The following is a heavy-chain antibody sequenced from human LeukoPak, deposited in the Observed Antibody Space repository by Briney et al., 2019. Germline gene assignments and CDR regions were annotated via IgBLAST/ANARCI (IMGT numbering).Heavy chain of an antibody. CDR1: EFIFSGYW. J-gene: IGHJ4*02. D-gene: IGHD6-13*01. CDR3: ARDGFVGAADY. Sequence: GGSLRLSCAASEFIFSGYWMNWVRQAPGKGLEWVANIKQDGSEKQYVDSVRGRFTISRDNAKNSLYLQMNSLRVEDTAVYYCARDGFVGAADYWGQGTPVTVSS. CDR2: IKQDGSEK. V-gene: IGHV3-7*01.